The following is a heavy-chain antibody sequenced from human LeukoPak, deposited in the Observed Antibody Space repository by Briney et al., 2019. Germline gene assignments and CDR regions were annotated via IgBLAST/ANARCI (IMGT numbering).Heavy chain of an antibody. CDR2: IYSGGST. CDR3: AREGSRGAFDI. CDR1: GFTVSSNY. Sequence: GGSLRFSCAASGFTVSSNYMSWVRQAPGKGLEWVSVIYSGGSTYYADSVKGRFTISRDNSKNTLYLQMNSLRAEDTAVYYCAREGSRGAFDIWGQGTMVTVSS. V-gene: IGHV3-53*01. J-gene: IGHJ3*02.